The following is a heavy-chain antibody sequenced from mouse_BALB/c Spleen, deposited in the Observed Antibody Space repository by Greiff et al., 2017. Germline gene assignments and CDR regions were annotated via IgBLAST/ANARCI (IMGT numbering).Heavy chain of an antibody. CDR2: IWGGGST. CDR3: AKHGGITTATNAMDD. J-gene: IGHJ4*01. CDR1: GFSLSRYS. V-gene: IGHV2-6-4*01. Sequence: QVQLKESGPGLVAPSQSLSVTCTVSGFSLSRYSVHWVRQPPGKGLEWLGMIWGGGSTDYNSALKSRLSISKDNSKSQVFLKMNSLQTDDTAMYFCAKHGGITTATNAMDDWGQGTSVTVSS. D-gene: IGHD1-2*01.